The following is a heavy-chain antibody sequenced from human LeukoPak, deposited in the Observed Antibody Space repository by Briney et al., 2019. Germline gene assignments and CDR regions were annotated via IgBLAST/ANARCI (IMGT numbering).Heavy chain of an antibody. CDR3: ARGEGYGGIYGMDV. J-gene: IGHJ6*02. D-gene: IGHD4-23*01. CDR1: GGSISSGGYS. V-gene: IGHV4-30-2*01. Sequence: SETLSLTCAVSGGSISSGGYSWSWIRQPPGKVLEWIGYIYHSGSTYYNPSLKSRVIILVDGSKNQFSLKLSSVTAADTAVYYCARGEGYGGIYGMDVWGQGTTVTVSS. CDR2: IYHSGST.